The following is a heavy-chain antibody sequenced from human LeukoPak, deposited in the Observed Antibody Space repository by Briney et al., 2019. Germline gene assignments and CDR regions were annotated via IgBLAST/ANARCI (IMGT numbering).Heavy chain of an antibody. J-gene: IGHJ1*01. CDR3: ARGGSYYVGYFQH. CDR2: IYHSGST. V-gene: IGHV4-38-2*02. D-gene: IGHD1-26*01. CDR1: GYSISSGYY. Sequence: PSETLSLTCTVSGYSISSGYYWGWIRQPPGKGLEWIGSIYHSGSTYYNPSLKSRVTISVDTSKNQFSLKLSSVTAADTAVYYCARGGSYYVGYFQHWGQGTLVTVSS.